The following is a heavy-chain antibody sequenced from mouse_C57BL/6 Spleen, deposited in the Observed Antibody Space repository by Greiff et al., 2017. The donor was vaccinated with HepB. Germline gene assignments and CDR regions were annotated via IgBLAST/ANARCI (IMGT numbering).Heavy chain of an antibody. Sequence: EVQLQESGPGLVKPSQSLSLTCSVTGYSITSDYYWNLIRQLPGNILEWMGYIRYDGSNNYNPSLKNRIAITRDTSKNQFFMKVNSVTTEDTAAYNCARGDSIYVGGYFDCWGQGTTLTVSS. CDR2: IRYDGSN. D-gene: IGHD1-3*01. J-gene: IGHJ2*01. V-gene: IGHV3-6*01. CDR3: ARGDSIYVGGYFDC. CDR1: GYSITSDYY.